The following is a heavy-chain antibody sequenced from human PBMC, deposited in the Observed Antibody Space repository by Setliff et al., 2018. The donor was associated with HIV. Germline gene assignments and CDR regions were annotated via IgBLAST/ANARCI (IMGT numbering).Heavy chain of an antibody. J-gene: IGHJ4*02. CDR2: ISSSSSYI. Sequence: TGGSLRLSCAASGFTFSSYSMNWVRQAPGKGLEWVSSISSSSSYIYYAESVKGRFTISRDNAKNSLYLQMNSLRAEDTAVYYCARVGQYYYDSSGPLDYWGQGTLVTVSS. D-gene: IGHD3-22*01. CDR3: ARVGQYYYDSSGPLDY. CDR1: GFTFSSYS. V-gene: IGHV3-21*01.